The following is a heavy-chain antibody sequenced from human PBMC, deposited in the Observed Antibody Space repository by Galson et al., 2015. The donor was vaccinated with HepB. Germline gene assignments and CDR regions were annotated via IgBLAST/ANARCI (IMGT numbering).Heavy chain of an antibody. Sequence: SLRLSCAASGFTFSSYAMSWVRQAPGKGLEWVSAISGSGGSTYYADSVKGRFTISRDNSKNTLYLQMKSLRAEDTAVYYCAKDRDLYYDFWSGYQATSNWFDPWGQGTLVTVSS. CDR2: ISGSGGST. V-gene: IGHV3-23*01. D-gene: IGHD3-3*01. J-gene: IGHJ5*02. CDR3: AKDRDLYYDFWSGYQATSNWFDP. CDR1: GFTFSSYA.